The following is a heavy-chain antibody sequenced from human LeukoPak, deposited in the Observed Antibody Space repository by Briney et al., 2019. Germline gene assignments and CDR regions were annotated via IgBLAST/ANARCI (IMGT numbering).Heavy chain of an antibody. CDR2: IKEGGSRI. CDR3: VGSSGWLFDY. D-gene: IGHD6-19*01. J-gene: IGHJ4*02. CDR1: GFTFSNYW. Sequence: QAGGSLRLSCAGPGFTFSNYWMNWVRQAPGKGLEWVANIKEGGSRINYVDSVKGRFTISRDNAKDSVYLQMDNLRAEDTAVYYCVGSSGWLFDYWGQGTLVTVSS. V-gene: IGHV3-7*01.